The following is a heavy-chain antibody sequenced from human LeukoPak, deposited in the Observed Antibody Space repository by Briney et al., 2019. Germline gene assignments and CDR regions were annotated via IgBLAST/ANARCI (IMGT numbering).Heavy chain of an antibody. V-gene: IGHV1-18*01. CDR2: IGAYNGNT. Sequence: GASVTVSFKASGYTFTTNGISWVRQAPGQGLEWMGWIGAYNGNTNYAQKFQGRVTMTRDTSISTAYMELSRLRSDDTAVYYCARDGGNLWFGELFWGQGTLVTVSS. CDR3: ARDGGNLWFGELF. J-gene: IGHJ4*02. CDR1: GYTFTTNG. D-gene: IGHD3-10*01.